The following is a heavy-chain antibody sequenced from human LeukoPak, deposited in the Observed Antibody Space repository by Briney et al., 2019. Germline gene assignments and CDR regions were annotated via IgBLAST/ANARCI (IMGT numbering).Heavy chain of an antibody. CDR2: ISGTAGST. D-gene: IGHD3-10*01. V-gene: IGHV3-23*01. CDR1: GITFSSFA. CDR3: AKETPMQPWNYYYFDY. J-gene: IGHJ4*02. Sequence: AGGSLRLSCAVSGITFSSFAMNWVRQAPGKGLEWVSGISGTAGSTYYADSVKGRFTISRDNSKNTLYLLMSSLRADDTAVYYCAKETPMQPWNYYYFDYWGQGALVTVSS.